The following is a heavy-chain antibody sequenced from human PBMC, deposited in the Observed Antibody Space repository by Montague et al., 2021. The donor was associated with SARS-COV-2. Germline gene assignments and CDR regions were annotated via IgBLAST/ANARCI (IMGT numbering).Heavy chain of an antibody. V-gene: IGHV4-59*08. J-gene: IGHJ3*02. CDR1: GGSISSYY. D-gene: IGHD3-3*01. CDR2: IYYSGST. CDR3: ARQRRYQLPITIFGVVMADAFDN. Sequence: SETLSLTCTVSGGSISSYYWSWIRQPPGKGLEWIGYIYYSGSTNYNPSLKSRVTISVDTSKNRFSLTLSSVTAADTAVYYCARQRRYQLPITIFGVVMADAFDNWGQGTMVTVSS.